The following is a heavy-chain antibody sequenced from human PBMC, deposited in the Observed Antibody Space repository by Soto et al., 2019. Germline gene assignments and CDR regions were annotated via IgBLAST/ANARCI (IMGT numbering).Heavy chain of an antibody. CDR2: IYYSGST. D-gene: IGHD6-19*01. V-gene: IGHV4-39*01. J-gene: IGHJ3*02. CDR1: GGSISSSSYY. CDR3: ARPRIAVAYSAFDI. Sequence: QLQLQESGPGLVKPSETLSLTCTVSGGSISSSSYYWGWIRQPPGKGLEWIGSIYYSGSTYYNPSLKIRVTIXVXTXXHQFSLKLSSVTAADTAVYYCARPRIAVAYSAFDIWGQGTMVTVSS.